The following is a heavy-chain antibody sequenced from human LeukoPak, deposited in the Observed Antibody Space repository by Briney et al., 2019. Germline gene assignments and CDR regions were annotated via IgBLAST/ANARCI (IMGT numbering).Heavy chain of an antibody. Sequence: ASVKVSCKASGGTFSSYAISWVRQAPGQGLEWMGGIIPIFGTANYAQKFQGRVTITADESTSTAYMELSSLRSEDTAVYYCARTAQFGVVEDAFDIWGQGTMVTVSS. D-gene: IGHD3-3*01. V-gene: IGHV1-69*13. CDR1: GGTFSSYA. CDR3: ARTAQFGVVEDAFDI. CDR2: IIPIFGTA. J-gene: IGHJ3*02.